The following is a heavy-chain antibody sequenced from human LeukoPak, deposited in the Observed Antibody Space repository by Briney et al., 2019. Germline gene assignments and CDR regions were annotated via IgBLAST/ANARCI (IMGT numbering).Heavy chain of an antibody. CDR2: IIPIFGTA. Sequence: SVKVSCKASGGTFSSYAISWVRQAPGQGLEWMGGIIPIFGTANYAQKFQGRVTITADKSTSTAYMELSSLRSEDTAVYYCAREGIEVAGREWYFDPWGRGTLVPVSS. CDR3: AREGIEVAGREWYFDP. J-gene: IGHJ2*01. CDR1: GGTFSSYA. V-gene: IGHV1-69*06. D-gene: IGHD6-19*01.